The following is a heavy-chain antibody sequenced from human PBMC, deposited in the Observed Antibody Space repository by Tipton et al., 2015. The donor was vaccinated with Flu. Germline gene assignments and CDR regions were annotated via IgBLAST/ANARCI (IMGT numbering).Heavy chain of an antibody. Sequence: GLVKPSETLSLTCTVSSGSIRSTNYFCAWIRQPPGKRLELIGSIYPSGTTYYNPSLKSRVTISVDTSKSQFSLMLRSVTAADTAVYYCAEKGINGYNWWLYWGQGTLVTVSS. D-gene: IGHD5-24*01. V-gene: IGHV4-39*01. CDR3: AEKGINGYNWWLY. J-gene: IGHJ4*02. CDR1: SGSIRSTNYF. CDR2: IYPSGTT.